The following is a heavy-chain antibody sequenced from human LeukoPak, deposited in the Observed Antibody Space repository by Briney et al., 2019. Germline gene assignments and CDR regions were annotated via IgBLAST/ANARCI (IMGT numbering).Heavy chain of an antibody. CDR2: IKQDGGEI. CDR3: ARDGQSLLDDWLFRAEYFQH. V-gene: IGHV3-7*01. Sequence: PGGSLRLSCAATGFAFSRYWMSWVRQAPGKRLEWVANIKQDGGEIYYVDSVRGRFTISRDNAKNSLYLQMNSLRAEDTAVYYCARDGQSLLDDWLFRAEYFQHWGQGTLVTVSS. D-gene: IGHD3-9*01. J-gene: IGHJ1*01. CDR1: GFAFSRYW.